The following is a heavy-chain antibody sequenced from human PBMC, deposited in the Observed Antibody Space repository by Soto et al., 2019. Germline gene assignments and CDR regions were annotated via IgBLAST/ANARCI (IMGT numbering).Heavy chain of an antibody. CDR1: GFTFSSYG. CDR2: ISYDGSNK. Sequence: ESVGGVVQPGRSLRLSCAASGFTFSSYGMHWVRQAPGKGLEWVAVISYDGSNKYYADSVKGRFTISRDNSKNTLYLQMNSLRAEDTAVYYCAKDFASSGYYYFYYWGQGTLVTVSS. V-gene: IGHV3-30*18. J-gene: IGHJ4*02. CDR3: AKDFASSGYYYFYY. D-gene: IGHD3-22*01.